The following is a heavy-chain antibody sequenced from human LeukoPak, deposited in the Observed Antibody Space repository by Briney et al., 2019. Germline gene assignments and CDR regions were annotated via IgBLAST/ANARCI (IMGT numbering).Heavy chain of an antibody. J-gene: IGHJ5*02. CDR1: GGSFSGYY. D-gene: IGHD6-6*01. V-gene: IGHV4-34*01. CDR2: INHSGST. CDR3: ARVVYSSSS. Sequence: SETLSLTCAVYGGSFSGYYWSWTRQPPGKGLEWIGEINHSGSTNYNPSLKSRVTISVDTSKNQFSLKLSSVTAADTAVCYCARVVYSSSSWGQGTLVTVSS.